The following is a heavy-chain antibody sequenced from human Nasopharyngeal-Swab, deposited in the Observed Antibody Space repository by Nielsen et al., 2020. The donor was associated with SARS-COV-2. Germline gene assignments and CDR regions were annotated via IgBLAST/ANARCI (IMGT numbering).Heavy chain of an antibody. Sequence: VRQAPGKGLEWVSGISWNSGSIGYADSVKGRFTISRDNAKNSLYLQMNSLRAEDTALYYCAKDLGYDSSGYYGEYYYYGMDVWGQGTTVTVSS. CDR3: AKDLGYDSSGYYGEYYYYGMDV. CDR2: ISWNSGSI. J-gene: IGHJ6*02. D-gene: IGHD3-22*01. V-gene: IGHV3-9*01.